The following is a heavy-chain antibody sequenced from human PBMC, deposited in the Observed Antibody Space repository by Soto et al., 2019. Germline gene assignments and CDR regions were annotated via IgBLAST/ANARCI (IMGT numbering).Heavy chain of an antibody. Sequence: SETLSLTCTVSGGSISSYYWSWIRQPPGKGLEWIGYIYYSGSTYYNPSLKSRVTISVDTSKNQFSLKLSSVTAADTAVYYCARHKGVGIGLIANWFDPWGQGTLVTVSS. CDR3: ARHKGVGIGLIANWFDP. CDR1: GGSISSYY. CDR2: IYYSGST. V-gene: IGHV4-59*04. D-gene: IGHD6-25*01. J-gene: IGHJ5*02.